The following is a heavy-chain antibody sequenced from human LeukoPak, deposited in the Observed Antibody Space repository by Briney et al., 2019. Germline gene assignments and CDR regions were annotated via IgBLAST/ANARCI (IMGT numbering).Heavy chain of an antibody. J-gene: IGHJ4*02. D-gene: IGHD3-10*01. CDR2: ISGSGGST. Sequence: HPAGSLRLSCAASGFTFSSYAMSWVRQAPGKGLEWVSAISGSGGSTYHAASVKGRFTISRDNTNNTLCLRMNSLRAEDTAVYYCEKGGSGPKRPYYFDYWGQGTLVTVSS. CDR1: GFTFSSYA. V-gene: IGHV3-23*01. CDR3: EKGGSGPKRPYYFDY.